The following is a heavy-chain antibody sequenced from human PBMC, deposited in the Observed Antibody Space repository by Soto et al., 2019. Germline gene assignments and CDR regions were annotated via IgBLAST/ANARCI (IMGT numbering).Heavy chain of an antibody. V-gene: IGHV1-46*03. J-gene: IGHJ4*02. CDR3: ARDLTLDIVVVPAAG. CDR2: INPSGGST. CDR1: GDTFTSYY. Sequence: GASVKVSCKASGDTFTSYYMHWVRQAPGQGLEWMGIINPSGGSTSYAQKFQGRVTMTRDTSTSTVYMELSSLRSEDTAVYYCARDLTLDIVVVPAAGWGQGTLVTVSS. D-gene: IGHD2-2*01.